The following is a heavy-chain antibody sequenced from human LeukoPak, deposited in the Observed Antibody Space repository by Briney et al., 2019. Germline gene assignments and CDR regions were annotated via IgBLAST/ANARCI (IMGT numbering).Heavy chain of an antibody. D-gene: IGHD6-13*01. J-gene: IGHJ5*02. CDR3: ARRVRGSSLSFDP. V-gene: IGHV1-2*04. Sequence: ASVKVSCKASGYTFTGYYMHWVRQAPGQGLEWMGWINPNSGGTNYAQKFQGWVTMTRDTSISTAYMELSRLRSDDTAVYYCARRVRGSSLSFDPWGQGTLVTVSS. CDR1: GYTFTGYY. CDR2: INPNSGGT.